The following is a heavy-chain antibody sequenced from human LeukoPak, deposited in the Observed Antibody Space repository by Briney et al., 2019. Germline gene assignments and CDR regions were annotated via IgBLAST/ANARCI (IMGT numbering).Heavy chain of an antibody. CDR2: IYYSGST. D-gene: IGHD2-15*01. CDR1: GGSISSSNYY. J-gene: IGHJ4*02. Sequence: PSETLSLTCTVSGGSISSSNYYWGWIRQPPGKGLEWIGSIYYSGSTYYNPSLKSRVTISVDTSKNQFSLKLNSVTAADTAVFYCARHRGCSGGSCYRYFDYWGQGTLVTVS. V-gene: IGHV4-39*01. CDR3: ARHRGCSGGSCYRYFDY.